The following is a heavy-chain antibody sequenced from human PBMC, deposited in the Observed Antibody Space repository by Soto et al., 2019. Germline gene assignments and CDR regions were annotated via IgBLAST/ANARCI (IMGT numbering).Heavy chain of an antibody. CDR2: IYHSGST. V-gene: IGHV4-59*12. D-gene: IGHD3-10*01. CDR1: GGSISTYY. Sequence: SETLSLTCTVSGGSISTYYWIWVRQPPGKGLEWIGYIYHSGSTNYNPSLESRVTMSVDTSKNQFSLKLSSVAAADTAVYYCARGLGPWGQGTLVTVSS. CDR3: ARGLGP. J-gene: IGHJ5*02.